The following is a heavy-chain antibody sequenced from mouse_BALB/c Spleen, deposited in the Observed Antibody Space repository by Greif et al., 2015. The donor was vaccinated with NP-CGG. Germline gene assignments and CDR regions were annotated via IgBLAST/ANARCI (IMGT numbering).Heavy chain of an antibody. CDR1: GFNIKDYY. CDR3: NADDYFYAMDY. D-gene: IGHD2-4*01. J-gene: IGHJ4*01. V-gene: IGHV14-4*02. Sequence: EVQLQQSGAELVRSGASVKLSCTASGFNIKDYYMHWVKQRPEQGLERIGWIDPENGDTEYAPKFQGKATVTADTSSNTAYLQLSSLTSEDTAVYYCNADDYFYAMDYWGQGTSVTVSS. CDR2: IDPENGDT.